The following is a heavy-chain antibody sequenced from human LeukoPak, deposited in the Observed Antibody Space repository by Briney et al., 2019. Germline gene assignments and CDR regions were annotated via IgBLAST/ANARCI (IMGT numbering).Heavy chain of an antibody. D-gene: IGHD1-26*01. Sequence: SETLSLTCTVSGASITSYYWSWIRQPPGKGLEWLGYIYYSGSTSYNPSLKSRVTISVDTSKKQFSLKLSSVTAADTAFYYCARYIVSYPHDAFDIWGQGTMVTVSS. J-gene: IGHJ3*02. CDR3: ARYIVSYPHDAFDI. CDR2: IYYSGST. CDR1: GASITSYY. V-gene: IGHV4-59*01.